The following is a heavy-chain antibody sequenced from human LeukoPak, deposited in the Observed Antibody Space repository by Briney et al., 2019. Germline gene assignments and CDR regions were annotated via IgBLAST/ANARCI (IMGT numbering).Heavy chain of an antibody. Sequence: ASVKVSCKASGYTFTDYYMHWVRQAPGQGLGWMGWINPISGGTNYAQKFQGRVTMTRDTSISTAYMELSRLRSDDTAVYYCASVRLVGATVYWFDPWGQGTLVTVSS. CDR1: GYTFTDYY. J-gene: IGHJ5*02. CDR3: ASVRLVGATVYWFDP. D-gene: IGHD1-26*01. CDR2: INPISGGT. V-gene: IGHV1-2*02.